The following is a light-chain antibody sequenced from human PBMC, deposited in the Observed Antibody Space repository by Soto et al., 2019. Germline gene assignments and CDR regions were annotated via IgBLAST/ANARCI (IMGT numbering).Light chain of an antibody. V-gene: IGKV3-20*01. Sequence: EIVLTQSPGTLSLSPGERAIFSCRASQSVSSSYLAWYRQKPGQAPSLLIYGASSRATGIPDRFSGSGSGTDFTLTISRLEPEDFAVYYCQQYGSSPLTFGGGTKVDIK. J-gene: IGKJ4*01. CDR3: QQYGSSPLT. CDR2: GAS. CDR1: QSVSSSY.